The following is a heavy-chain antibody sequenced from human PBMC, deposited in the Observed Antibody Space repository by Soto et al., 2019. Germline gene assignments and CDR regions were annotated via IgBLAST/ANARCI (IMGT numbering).Heavy chain of an antibody. D-gene: IGHD4-17*01. CDR3: ARGGVGDYGDVFDY. J-gene: IGHJ4*02. Sequence: QVQLVESGGGVVQPGRSLRLSCAASGFTFSSYGMHWVRQAPGKGLEWVAVIWYDGSNKYYADSVKGRFTISRDNSKNPLYLQMNSLRAEDTAVYYCARGGVGDYGDVFDYWGQGTLVTVSS. CDR2: IWYDGSNK. CDR1: GFTFSSYG. V-gene: IGHV3-33*01.